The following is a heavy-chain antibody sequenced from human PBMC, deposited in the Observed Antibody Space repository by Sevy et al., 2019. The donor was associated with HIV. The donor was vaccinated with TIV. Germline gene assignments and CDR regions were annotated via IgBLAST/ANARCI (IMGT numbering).Heavy chain of an antibody. Sequence: GGSLRLSCAASGFTFSSYGMHWVRQAPGKGLEWVAVISYDGSSKYYADSVKGRFTISRDNSKNTLYLQMNSLRAEDTAVYYSAKEEDCSSTSCSYYYYGMDVWGQGTTVTVSS. D-gene: IGHD2-2*01. CDR1: GFTFSSYG. CDR2: ISYDGSSK. CDR3: AKEEDCSSTSCSYYYYGMDV. V-gene: IGHV3-30*18. J-gene: IGHJ6*02.